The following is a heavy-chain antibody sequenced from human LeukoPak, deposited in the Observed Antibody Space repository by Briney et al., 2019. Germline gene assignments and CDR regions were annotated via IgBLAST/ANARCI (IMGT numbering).Heavy chain of an antibody. CDR1: GRSISSSSYY. D-gene: IGHD3-16*02. CDR2: IYYSGTT. CDR3: ARHPQSYYFDY. Sequence: SQTLSLTCTVAGRSISSSSYYWGWIRQPPGKGLEWIGGIYYSGTTYYNPSLNSPFTISVHTSNNQFSLKLSSVTAADTAVYYCARHPQSYYFDYWGQGTLVTVSS. V-gene: IGHV4-39*01. J-gene: IGHJ4*02.